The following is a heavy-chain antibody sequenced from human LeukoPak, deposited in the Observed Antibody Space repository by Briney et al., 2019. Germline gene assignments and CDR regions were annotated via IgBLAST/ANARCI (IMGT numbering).Heavy chain of an antibody. J-gene: IGHJ4*02. CDR3: ARDHLTTAPFDY. D-gene: IGHD1-1*01. V-gene: IGHV3-33*01. CDR2: IWYDGSNK. CDR1: GFTFSSYG. Sequence: GGSLRLSCAASGFTFSSYGMHWVRQAPGKGLEWVAVIWYDGSNKYYADSVKGRFTISRDNSKNTLYLPMNSLRTQDTAVYYCARDHLTTAPFDYWGQGTLVTVSS.